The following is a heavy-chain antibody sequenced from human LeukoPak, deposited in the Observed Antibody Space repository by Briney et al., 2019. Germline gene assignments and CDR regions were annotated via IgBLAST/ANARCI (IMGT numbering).Heavy chain of an antibody. CDR3: YVDTAMEPYFDY. Sequence: GGSLRLSCAASGFTFSSYAMSWVRQAPGKGLEWVSAISGSGGSTYYADSVKGRFTISRDNSKNTLYLQMNSLRAEDTALYYCYVDTAMEPYFDYWGQGTLVTVSS. CDR2: ISGSGGST. J-gene: IGHJ4*02. CDR1: GFTFSSYA. V-gene: IGHV3-23*01. D-gene: IGHD5-18*01.